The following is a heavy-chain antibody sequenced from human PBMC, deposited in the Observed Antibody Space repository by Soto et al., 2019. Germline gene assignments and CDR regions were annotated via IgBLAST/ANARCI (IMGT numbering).Heavy chain of an antibody. CDR1: GFTFSSYA. D-gene: IGHD5-12*01. CDR2: ISTGAGET. CDR3: VKKVPGYRLFDS. Sequence: PGGSLRLYCADSGFTFSSYAMTWVRQAPGKGLERASSISTGAGETYYAGSVKGRFTISRDNSKNTLYLQMSSLRVEFTAVYYCVKKVPGYRLFDSWGQGTLVTVSS. J-gene: IGHJ4*01. V-gene: IGHV3-23*01.